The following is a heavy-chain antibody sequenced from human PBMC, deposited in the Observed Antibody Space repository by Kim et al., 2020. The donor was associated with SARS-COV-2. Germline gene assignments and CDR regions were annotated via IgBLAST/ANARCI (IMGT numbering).Heavy chain of an antibody. V-gene: IGHV3-23*01. Sequence: GGSLRLSCAASGFTFSSYAMSWVRQAPGKGLEWVSAISGSGGSTYYADSVKGRFTISRDNSKNTLYLQMNSLRAEDTAVYYCAKGGSGIAVASRVYFDYWGQEPWSPSPQ. CDR2: ISGSGGST. CDR3: AKGGSGIAVASRVYFDY. CDR1: GFTFSSYA. J-gene: IGHJ4*01. D-gene: IGHD6-19*01.